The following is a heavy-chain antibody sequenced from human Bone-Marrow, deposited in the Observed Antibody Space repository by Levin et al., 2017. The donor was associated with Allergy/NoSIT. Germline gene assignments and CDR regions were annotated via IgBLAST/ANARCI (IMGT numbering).Heavy chain of an antibody. J-gene: IGHJ4*02. CDR1: GFTFTNAW. Sequence: MAGGSLRLSCAASGFTFTNAWMNWVRQAPGKGLEWVGRIKTKADGGTADYAAPVKGRFIISRDDSKNTVFLQMNNLETEDTAVYYCSLQYFDYWGQGSLVAVSS. CDR3: SLQYFDY. V-gene: IGHV3-15*07. D-gene: IGHD4-11*01. CDR2: IKTKADGGTA.